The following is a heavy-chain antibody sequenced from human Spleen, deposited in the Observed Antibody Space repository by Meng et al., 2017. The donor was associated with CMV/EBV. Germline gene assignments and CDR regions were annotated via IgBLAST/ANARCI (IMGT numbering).Heavy chain of an antibody. J-gene: IGHJ4*02. CDR1: GGTSNTYT. CDR3: ATVSGYSSRWYPFDS. Sequence: ASGGTSNTYTIDWVRQAPGQGLQWMGRFTAVFGSTNYAQNFQGRLTITTDESTSTTYMELRSLRFEDTAVYYCATVSGYSSRWYPFDSWGQGTLVTSPQ. D-gene: IGHD6-13*01. V-gene: IGHV1-69*05. CDR2: FTAVFGST.